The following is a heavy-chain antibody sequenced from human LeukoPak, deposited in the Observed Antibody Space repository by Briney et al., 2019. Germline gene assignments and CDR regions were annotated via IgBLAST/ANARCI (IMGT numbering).Heavy chain of an antibody. CDR3: AKDSLWFGELANNWFDP. CDR1: GFTFSSYG. V-gene: IGHV3-30*02. J-gene: IGHJ5*02. Sequence: GGSQRLSCAASGFTFSSYGMHWVRQAPGKGLEWVAFIRYDGSNKYYADSVKGRFTISRDNSKNTLYLQMNSLRAEDTAVYYCAKDSLWFGELANNWFDPWGQGTLVTVSS. CDR2: IRYDGSNK. D-gene: IGHD3-10*01.